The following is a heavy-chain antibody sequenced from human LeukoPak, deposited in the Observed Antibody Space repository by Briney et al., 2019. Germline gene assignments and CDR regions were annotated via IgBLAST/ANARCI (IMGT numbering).Heavy chain of an antibody. CDR3: TRRYNYDSSGYYYVRDAFDI. CDR2: IRSKAYGGTT. Sequence: GGSLRLSCTASGFTFGDYVMSWVRQAPGKGLEWVGFIRSKAYGGTTKNAASVKGRFTISRDDSRSIAYLQMNSLKTEDTSVYYCTRRYNYDSSGYYYVRDAFDIWGQGTMVTVSS. CDR1: GFTFGDYV. D-gene: IGHD3-22*01. J-gene: IGHJ3*02. V-gene: IGHV3-49*04.